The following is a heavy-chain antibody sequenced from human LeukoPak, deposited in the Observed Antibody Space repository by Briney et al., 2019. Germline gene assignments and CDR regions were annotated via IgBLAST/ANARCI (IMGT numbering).Heavy chain of an antibody. D-gene: IGHD6-13*01. CDR2: IDLSGRTL. V-gene: IGHV3-48*04. CDR1: GFTCSDYT. CDR3: AREIAAAGTELSDY. J-gene: IGHJ4*02. Sequence: GGSLRLSSAASGFTCSDYTVNWVRQAPGEGLEWVSYIDLSGRTLYYVDSVKGRFTISRDNAKNSLCLQMNSLRAEDTAVYYCAREIAAAGTELSDYWGQGTLVTVSS.